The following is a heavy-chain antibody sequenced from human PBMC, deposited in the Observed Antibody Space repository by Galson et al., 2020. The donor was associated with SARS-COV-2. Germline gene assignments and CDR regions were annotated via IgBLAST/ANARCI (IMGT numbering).Heavy chain of an antibody. CDR3: AGADSGGSPSVES. CDR2: IFTSGST. CDR1: GGSITSGSYY. Sequence: SETLSLTCTVSGGSITSGSYYWTWIRQPAGKGLEWIGHIFTSGSTNYNPSPKSRVSISVDTSKNQFSLKVTSVTAADTAVYFWAGADSGGSPSVESWGQGTLVTVSS. D-gene: IGHD3-22*01. V-gene: IGHV4-61*09. J-gene: IGHJ4*02.